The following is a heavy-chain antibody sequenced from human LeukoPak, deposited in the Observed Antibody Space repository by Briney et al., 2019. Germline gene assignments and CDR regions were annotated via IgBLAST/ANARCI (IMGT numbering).Heavy chain of an antibody. J-gene: IGHJ4*02. D-gene: IGHD6-19*01. V-gene: IGHV3-23*01. Sequence: PGGSLRLSCAASGFTFSSYAMSWVRQAPGKGLEWVSAISGSGGSTYYADSVKGRFTISRDNSKNTLYLQMNSLRAEDTAVYYCAKAHFGSGWYEYFDYWGQGTLVTVSS. CDR1: GFTFSSYA. CDR3: AKAHFGSGWYEYFDY. CDR2: ISGSGGST.